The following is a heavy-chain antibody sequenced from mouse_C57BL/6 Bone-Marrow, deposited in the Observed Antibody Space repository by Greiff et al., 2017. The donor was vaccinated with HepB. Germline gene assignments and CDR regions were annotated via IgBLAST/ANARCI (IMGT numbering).Heavy chain of an antibody. D-gene: IGHD1-1*01. CDR1: GFSLPSYG. J-gene: IGHJ4*01. CDR3: ARKGFITTVVAH. V-gene: IGHV2-2*01. Sequence: QVKLQQSGPGLVQPSQSLSITCTVSGFSLPSYGVHWVRQSPGKGLEWLGVIWSGGSTDYNAAFISRLSISKDNSKSQVFFKMKSLKADDTAIYYCARKGFITTVVAHWGQGTSVTVSS. CDR2: IWSGGST.